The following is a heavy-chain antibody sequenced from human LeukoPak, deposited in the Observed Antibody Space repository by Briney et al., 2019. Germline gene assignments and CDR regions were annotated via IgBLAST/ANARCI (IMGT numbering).Heavy chain of an antibody. J-gene: IGHJ4*02. CDR2: ISYDGSNK. V-gene: IGHV3-30*03. Sequence: PGGSLRLSCAASGFTFSSYGMHWVRQAPGKGLEWVALISYDGSNKYYADSVKGRFTISRDSFQNTLFLQMNSLRPEDTAVFYCARDPHDYGDYWGQGTLVTVSS. CDR1: GFTFSSYG. CDR3: ARDPHDYGDY.